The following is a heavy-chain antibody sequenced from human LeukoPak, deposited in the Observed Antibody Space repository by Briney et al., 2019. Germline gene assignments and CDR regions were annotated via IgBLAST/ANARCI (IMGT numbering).Heavy chain of an antibody. CDR1: GFTLSSYW. J-gene: IGHJ4*02. Sequence: GGSLRLSCAASGFTLSSYWMSWVRQAPGKGLEWVANIKQDGSEKYYVDSVKGRFTISRDNAKNSLYLQMNSLRAEDTAVYYCAREGGYYEYYFDYWGQGTLVTVSS. CDR3: AREGGYYEYYFDY. CDR2: IKQDGSEK. D-gene: IGHD3-22*01. V-gene: IGHV3-7*01.